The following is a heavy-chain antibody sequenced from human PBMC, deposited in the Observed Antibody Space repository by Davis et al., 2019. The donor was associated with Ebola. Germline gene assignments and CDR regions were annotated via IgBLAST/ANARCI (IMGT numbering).Heavy chain of an antibody. D-gene: IGHD6-6*01. J-gene: IGHJ4*02. CDR3: ARRGSSSNHCDY. V-gene: IGHV1-46*01. CDR2: IDPRSGNT. Sequence: ASVKVSCKTSGYTLTSYYMHWVRQAPGQGLEWMGIIDPRSGNTNYAQKFQGRVTMTRDTSTNTVYMELSSLTSDDTAVYYCARRGSSSNHCDYWGQGTLITVSS. CDR1: GYTLTSYY.